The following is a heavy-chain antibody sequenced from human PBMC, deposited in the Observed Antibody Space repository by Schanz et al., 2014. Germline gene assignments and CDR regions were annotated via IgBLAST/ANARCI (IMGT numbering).Heavy chain of an antibody. J-gene: IGHJ4*02. CDR3: ARIGGSVFDY. CDR1: GFGFSSYS. Sequence: EVQLVESGGGLIQPGGSLRLSCAASGFGFSSYSMNWVRQAPGKGLEWLSYISDSGTYTNYADSVKGRFTISRDNSKNSLYLLMNSLRAEDTAVCYCARIGGSVFDYWAQGTLVTVSS. D-gene: IGHD3-10*01. V-gene: IGHV3-21*05. CDR2: ISDSGTYT.